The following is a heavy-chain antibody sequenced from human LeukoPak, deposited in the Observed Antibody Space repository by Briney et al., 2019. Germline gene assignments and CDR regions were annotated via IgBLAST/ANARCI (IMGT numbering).Heavy chain of an antibody. V-gene: IGHV4-34*01. D-gene: IGHD3-10*01. J-gene: IGHJ4*02. CDR1: GGSFSGYY. CDR3: ARDARELPIDY. Sequence: SETLSLTCAVYGGSFSGYYWSWIRQPPGKGPEWIGEINHSGSTNYNPSLKSRVTISVDTSKNQFSLKLSSVTAADTAVYYCARDARELPIDYWGQGTLVTVSS. CDR2: INHSGST.